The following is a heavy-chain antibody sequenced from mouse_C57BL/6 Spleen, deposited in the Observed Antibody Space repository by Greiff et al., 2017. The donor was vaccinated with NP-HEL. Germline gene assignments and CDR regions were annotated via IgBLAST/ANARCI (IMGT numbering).Heavy chain of an antibody. CDR3: ARNPPYFYYAMDY. D-gene: IGHD1-1*01. V-gene: IGHV2-2*01. Sequence: VQVVESGPGLVQPSQSLSITCTVSGFSLTSYGVHWVRQSPGKGLEWLGVIWSGGSTDYNAAFISRLSISKDNSKSQVFFKMNSLQADDTAIYYCARNPPYFYYAMDYWGQGTSVTVSS. CDR1: GFSLTSYG. J-gene: IGHJ4*01. CDR2: IWSGGST.